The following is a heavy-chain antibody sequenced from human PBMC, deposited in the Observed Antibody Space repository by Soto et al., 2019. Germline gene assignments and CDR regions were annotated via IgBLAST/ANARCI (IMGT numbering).Heavy chain of an antibody. Sequence: EASVKVSCKASGGTFSSYAISWVRQAPGQGLEWMGGIIPIFGTANYAQKFQGRVTITADKSTSTAYMELSSLRSEDTAVYYCARAPPHDILTGYYQYYFDYWGQGTLVPVSS. CDR1: GGTFSSYA. CDR2: IIPIFGTA. D-gene: IGHD3-9*01. CDR3: ARAPPHDILTGYYQYYFDY. J-gene: IGHJ4*02. V-gene: IGHV1-69*06.